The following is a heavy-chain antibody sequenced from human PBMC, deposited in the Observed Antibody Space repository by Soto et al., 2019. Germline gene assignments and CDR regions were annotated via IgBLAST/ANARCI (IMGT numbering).Heavy chain of an antibody. CDR1: GGSFSSYA. CDR3: AREYRSSSGRFDN. Sequence: QVQLVQSGAEVKKPGSSVKVSCKASGGSFSSYAISWVRQAPGQGLERMGGIIPIFGTPSYAQKFQGRVTITADESTSTAYMELSSLRSEDTAVYYCAREYRSSSGRFDNWGQGTLVTVSS. J-gene: IGHJ4*02. D-gene: IGHD6-6*01. V-gene: IGHV1-69*01. CDR2: IIPIFGTP.